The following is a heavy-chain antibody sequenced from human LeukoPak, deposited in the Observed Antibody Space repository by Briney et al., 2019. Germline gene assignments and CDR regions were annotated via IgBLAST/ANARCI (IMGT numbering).Heavy chain of an antibody. V-gene: IGHV4-59*01. CDR3: ARGRGDFWSGYYFDY. Sequence: SETLSLTCAVYGVSFSGYYWSWIRQPPGKGLEWIGYIYYSGSTNYNPSLKSRVTISVDTSKNQFSLKLSSVTAADTAVYYCARGRGDFWSGYYFDYWGQGTLVTVSS. CDR1: GVSFSGYY. J-gene: IGHJ4*02. CDR2: IYYSGST. D-gene: IGHD3-3*01.